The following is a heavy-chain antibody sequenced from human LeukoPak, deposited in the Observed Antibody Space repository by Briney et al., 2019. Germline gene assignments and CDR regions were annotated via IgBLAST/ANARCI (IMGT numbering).Heavy chain of an antibody. CDR2: IIPIFGTA. CDR3: VRTPPNWGFDY. J-gene: IGHJ4*02. CDR1: GGTFSSYA. Sequence: SVKVSCKASGGTFSSYAISWVRQAPGQGLEWMGGIIPIFGTANYAQKFQGRVTITADESTSTAYMELSSLRSEDTAIYYCVRTPPNWGFDYWGQGTLVTVSS. D-gene: IGHD7-27*01. V-gene: IGHV1-69*13.